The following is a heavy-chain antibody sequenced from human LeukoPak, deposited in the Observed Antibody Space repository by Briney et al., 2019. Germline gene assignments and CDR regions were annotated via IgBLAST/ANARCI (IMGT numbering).Heavy chain of an antibody. CDR1: GFTFSNAW. D-gene: IGHD6-13*01. CDR2: IKPDGTTK. V-gene: IGHV3-7*03. Sequence: GGSLRLSCAASGFTFSNAWMSWVRQAPGKGLEWVANIKPDGTTKFYVDSVKGRFTISRDNALNSLYLQMNSLRAEDTAIYYCARSIPYGTTWYGRSDYWGQGTLVTVSS. J-gene: IGHJ4*02. CDR3: ARSIPYGTTWYGRSDY.